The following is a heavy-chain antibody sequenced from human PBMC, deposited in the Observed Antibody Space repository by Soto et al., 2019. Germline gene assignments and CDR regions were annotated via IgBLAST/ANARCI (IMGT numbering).Heavy chain of an antibody. CDR3: NTSATYDYGNFHFDY. J-gene: IGHJ4*02. Sequence: PGGSLRLSCAASGFTFSNAWMSWVRQAPGKGLEWVGRIKSKTDGGTTDYAAPVKGRFTISRDDSKNTLYLQMNSLKTEDTAVYYCNTSATYDYGNFHFDYWGQGTLVTVSS. CDR1: GFTFSNAW. V-gene: IGHV3-15*01. CDR2: IKSKTDGGTT. D-gene: IGHD4-17*01.